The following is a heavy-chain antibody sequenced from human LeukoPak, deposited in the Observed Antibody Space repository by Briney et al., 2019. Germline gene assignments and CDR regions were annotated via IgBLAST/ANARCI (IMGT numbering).Heavy chain of an antibody. CDR2: INAGNGNT. CDR1: GYTFTSYA. D-gene: IGHD3-10*01. V-gene: IGHV1-3*01. CDR3: ARDREVLLWFGELFGLDY. J-gene: IGHJ4*02. Sequence: ASVKVSCKASGYTFTSYAMHWVRQAPGQRLEWMGWINAGNGNTKYSQKFQGRVTITRDTSASTAYMELSSLRSEDTAVYYCARDREVLLWFGELFGLDYWGQGTLVTVSS.